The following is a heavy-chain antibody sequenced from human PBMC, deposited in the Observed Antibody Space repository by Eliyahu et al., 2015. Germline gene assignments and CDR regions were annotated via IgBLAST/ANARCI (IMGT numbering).Heavy chain of an antibody. CDR2: ISYDGSNK. Sequence: QVQLVESGGGVVQPGRSLRLSCAASGFTFSSXAMHWVRQAPGKGLEWVAVISYDGSNKYYADSVKGRFTISRDNSKNTLYLQMNSLRAEDTAVYYCAARYCSSTSCYNYAFDIWGQGTMVTVSS. V-gene: IGHV3-30*01. J-gene: IGHJ3*02. CDR3: AARYCSSTSCYNYAFDI. CDR1: GFTFSSXA. D-gene: IGHD2-2*02.